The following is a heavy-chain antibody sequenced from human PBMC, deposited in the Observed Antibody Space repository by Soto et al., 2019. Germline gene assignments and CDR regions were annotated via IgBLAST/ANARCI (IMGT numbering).Heavy chain of an antibody. Sequence: EVQLVESGGGLVKPGGSLRLSCAASGFPFGNAWMNWVRQAPGKGLEWVGRIKSKTDGGASDYAASVKGRFTISRDDSRHTMYLQMDRMEVAGTAIFYCTAAMADWGQGTLVTVSS. V-gene: IGHV3-15*07. CDR2: IKSKTDGGAS. CDR3: TAAMAD. J-gene: IGHJ4*02. CDR1: GFPFGNAW. D-gene: IGHD3-10*01.